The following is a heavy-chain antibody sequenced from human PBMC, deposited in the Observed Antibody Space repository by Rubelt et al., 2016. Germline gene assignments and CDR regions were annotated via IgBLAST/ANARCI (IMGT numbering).Heavy chain of an antibody. CDR2: IFYSGST. Sequence: QVQLQESGPGLVKPSETLSLTCTVSGGSISNYYWSWIRQPPGKGLEWIGYIFYSGSTNYNPSLKSRVTISVDTSRNQFSLGLCAVTAADWAVYYCARESTTTVTNGPFDYWGQGTLVTVSS. J-gene: IGHJ4*02. CDR3: ARESTTTVTNGPFDY. V-gene: IGHV4-59*01. CDR1: GGSISNYY. D-gene: IGHD5/OR15-5a*01.